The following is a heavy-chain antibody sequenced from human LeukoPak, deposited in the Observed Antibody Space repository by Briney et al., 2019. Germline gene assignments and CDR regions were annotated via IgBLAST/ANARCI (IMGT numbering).Heavy chain of an antibody. Sequence: GGSLRLSCAASGFIVSSNYMSWVRQAPGKGLEWVSVIYSGGNTYYADSVKGRFTISRDNSKNTLYLQMNSLRAEDTAVYYCARPGTRPADAFDIWGQGTMVTVSS. CDR1: GFIVSSNY. V-gene: IGHV3-53*01. CDR2: IYSGGNT. D-gene: IGHD1-7*01. J-gene: IGHJ3*02. CDR3: ARPGTRPADAFDI.